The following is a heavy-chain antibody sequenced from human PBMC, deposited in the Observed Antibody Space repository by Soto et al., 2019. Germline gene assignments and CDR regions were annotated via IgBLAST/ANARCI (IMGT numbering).Heavy chain of an antibody. CDR3: AKHDYGEYKLYDY. Sequence: ELQLLESGGGLVQPGGSLRLSCATSGFTFSNYAMTWVRQAPGKGLEWVSSISESGSYTFYADSVKGRFTISRDNFRDTVYLQMNSLGVEDTAVYYCAKHDYGEYKLYDYWGQGTLVTVSS. D-gene: IGHD4-17*01. CDR1: GFTFSNYA. J-gene: IGHJ4*02. CDR2: ISESGSYT. V-gene: IGHV3-23*01.